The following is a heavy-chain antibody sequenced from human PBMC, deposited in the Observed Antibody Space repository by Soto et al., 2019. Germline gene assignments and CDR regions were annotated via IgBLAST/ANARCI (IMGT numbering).Heavy chain of an antibody. V-gene: IGHV3-30*18. CDR1: GFSFSNFA. CDR3: VKPNNSGWYTPYYYYFGMDV. Sequence: QVQLVESGGGVVQPGRSVRLSCAASGFSFSNFAMHWVRQAPGKGLEWVAVISHDGSNKYHADSVKGRFTISRDNSKNTVFLQMNSLSPEEGAVYYCVKPNNSGWYTPYYYYFGMDVWGQGTTLTVSS. CDR2: ISHDGSNK. J-gene: IGHJ6*02. D-gene: IGHD6-19*01.